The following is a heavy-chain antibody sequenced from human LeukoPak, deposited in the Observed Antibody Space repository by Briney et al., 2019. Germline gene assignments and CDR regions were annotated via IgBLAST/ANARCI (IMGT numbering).Heavy chain of an antibody. Sequence: ASVKVSCKASGYTFTSYGISWVRQAPGQGLEWMGWISAYNGNTNYAQKLQGRVTMTTDTSTSTAYMELRSLRSDDTAVYYCAFRYYYGSGSYSLDYWGQGTLVTVSS. CDR3: AFRYYYGSGSYSLDY. J-gene: IGHJ4*02. CDR2: ISAYNGNT. V-gene: IGHV1-18*01. D-gene: IGHD3-10*01. CDR1: GYTFTSYG.